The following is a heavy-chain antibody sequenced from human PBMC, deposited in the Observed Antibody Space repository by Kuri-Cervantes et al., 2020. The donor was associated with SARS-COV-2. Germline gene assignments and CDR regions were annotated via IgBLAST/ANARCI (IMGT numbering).Heavy chain of an antibody. CDR2: INAVNGNT. V-gene: IGHV1-3*01. CDR1: GYIFTDYA. Sequence: ASVKVSCKASGYIFTDYALHWVRQAPGQRLEWMGWINAVNGNTKYAQKLQGRVTMTTDTSTSTAYMELRSLRSDDTAVYYCARGIVVVVAAMGYFDYWGQGTLVTVSS. CDR3: ARGIVVVVAAMGYFDY. D-gene: IGHD2-15*01. J-gene: IGHJ4*02.